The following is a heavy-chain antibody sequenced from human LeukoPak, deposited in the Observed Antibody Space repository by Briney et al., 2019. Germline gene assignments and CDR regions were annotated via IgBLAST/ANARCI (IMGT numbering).Heavy chain of an antibody. D-gene: IGHD6-13*01. CDR3: ARGGSSRDYYYYGMDV. CDR1: GGSFSGYY. CDR2: INHSGST. V-gene: IGHV4-34*01. Sequence: SETLSLTCAVYGGSFSGYYWSWIRQPPGKGLEWIGEINHSGSTNYNPSLKSRVTISVDTSKNQFSLKLSSVTAADTAVYYCARGGSSRDYYYYGMDVWGQGTTVTVSS. J-gene: IGHJ6*02.